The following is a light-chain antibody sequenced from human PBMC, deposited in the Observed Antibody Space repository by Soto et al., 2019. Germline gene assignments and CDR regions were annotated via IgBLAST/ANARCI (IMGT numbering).Light chain of an antibody. CDR2: DVS. J-gene: IGKJ1*01. V-gene: IGKV1-5*01. CDR3: QQLNSYPQT. CDR1: QSITTW. Sequence: TQLTRSPSTVSAWCGDNVTMNCRASQSITTWLAWYQQRPGKAPKLLIYDVSSLQSGVPSRFSGSGSGTDFTLTISSLQPEDFATYYCQQLNSYPQTFGQGTEVDI.